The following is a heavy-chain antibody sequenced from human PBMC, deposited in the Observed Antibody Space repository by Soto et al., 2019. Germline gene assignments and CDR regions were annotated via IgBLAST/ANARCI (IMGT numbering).Heavy chain of an antibody. J-gene: IGHJ6*02. V-gene: IGHV1-18*01. CDR1: GYTFTSYG. CDR2: ISVYNGNT. D-gene: IGHD5-18*01. CDR3: AGPYNYGRSDGNDGMDV. Sequence: QVQLVQSGAEVKKPGASVKVSCKASGYTFTSYGISWVRQAPGQGLEWMGWISVYNGNTNYAQKLQGRVTMTTDTSTRRAGMELRSLGSADTAVYYCAGPYNYGRSDGNDGMDVWGQGTTVTVSS.